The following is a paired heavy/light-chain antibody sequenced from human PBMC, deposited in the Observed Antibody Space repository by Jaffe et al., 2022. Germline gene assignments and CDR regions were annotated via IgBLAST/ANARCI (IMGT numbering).Heavy chain of an antibody. J-gene: IGHJ3*02. CDR2: INPNSGGT. Sequence: QVQLVQSGAEVKKPGASVKVSCKASGYTFTGYYMHWVRQAPGQGLEWMGRINPNSGGTNYAQKFQGRVTMTRDTSISTAYMELSRLRSDDTAVYYCASSITIFGVGLGAFDIWGQGTMVTVSS. CDR1: GYTFTGYY. V-gene: IGHV1-2*06. D-gene: IGHD3-3*01. CDR3: ASSITIFGVGLGAFDI.
Light chain of an antibody. Sequence: EIVMTQSPATLSVSPGERATLSCRASQSVSSNLAWYQQKPGQAPRLLIYGASTRATGIPARFSGSGSGTEFTLTISSLQSEDFAVYYCQQYNNWPLWTFGQGTKVEIK. J-gene: IGKJ1*01. CDR2: GAS. V-gene: IGKV3-15*01. CDR1: QSVSSN. CDR3: QQYNNWPLWT.